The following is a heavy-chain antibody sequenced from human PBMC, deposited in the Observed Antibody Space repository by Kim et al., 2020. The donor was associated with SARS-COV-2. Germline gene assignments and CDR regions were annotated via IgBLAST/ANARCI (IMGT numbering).Heavy chain of an antibody. CDR3: AREMLGYCSGGSCYSSDY. V-gene: IGHV3-30*07. D-gene: IGHD2-15*01. Sequence: VRGRFTISRDNSKNTLYRQMNSLRAEDPAVYYCAREMLGYCSGGSCYSSDYWGQGTLVTVSS. J-gene: IGHJ4*02.